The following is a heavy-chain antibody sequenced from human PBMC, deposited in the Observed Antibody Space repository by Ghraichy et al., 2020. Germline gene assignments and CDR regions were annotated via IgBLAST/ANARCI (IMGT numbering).Heavy chain of an antibody. D-gene: IGHD3-16*01. CDR2: IIPILGIT. J-gene: IGHJ4*02. CDR1: GGTFNNYA. CDR3: ATGDATLLNAY. Sequence: SVKVSCKGSGGTFNNYAISWVRQAPGQGLEWMGRIIPILGITDYAQKFQDRVIITADISTSTAYVDLSSLRSEDTAVYYCATGDATLLNAYWGQGTLVTVSS. V-gene: IGHV1-69*04.